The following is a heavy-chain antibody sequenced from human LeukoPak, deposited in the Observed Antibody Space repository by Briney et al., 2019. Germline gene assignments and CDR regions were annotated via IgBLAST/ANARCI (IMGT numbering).Heavy chain of an antibody. CDR3: AKEKGSSWYYYYYYGMDV. Sequence: PGGSLRLSCAASGFTFSSYGMHWVRQAPGKGLEWVAVISYDGSNKYYADSVKGRFTISRDNSKNTLYLQMNSLRAEDTAVYYCAKEKGSSWYYYYYYGMDVWGQGTTVTVSS. CDR1: GFTFSSYG. D-gene: IGHD6-13*01. J-gene: IGHJ6*02. CDR2: ISYDGSNK. V-gene: IGHV3-30*18.